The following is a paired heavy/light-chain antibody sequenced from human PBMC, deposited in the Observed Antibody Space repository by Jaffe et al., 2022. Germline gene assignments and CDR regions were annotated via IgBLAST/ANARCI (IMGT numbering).Heavy chain of an antibody. CDR2: INPNGGTP. CDR1: GYTFSNNL. Sequence: QVQLVQSGAEVKTPGASVKISCKASGYTFSNNLMHWVRQAPGGGLEWMGIINPNGGTPTYARELQGRVTMTSDMSTTTVHMALSSLRSEDTAVYFCVRDLSGRWTFDIWGQGTVVTVSS. D-gene: IGHD3-10*01. V-gene: IGHV1-46*03. CDR3: VRDLSGRWTFDI. J-gene: IGHJ3*02.
Light chain of an antibody. Sequence: QSALTQPPSASGSPGQSVTISCTGTSSDIGGYDYVSWYQQHPGKAPKLIIFAVSERPSGVPDRFSGSKSGNTASLTVSGLQAEDEAHYYCTSYADSSKWVFGGGTKLTVL. J-gene: IGLJ3*02. V-gene: IGLV2-8*01. CDR3: TSYADSSKWV. CDR1: SSDIGGYDY. CDR2: AVS.